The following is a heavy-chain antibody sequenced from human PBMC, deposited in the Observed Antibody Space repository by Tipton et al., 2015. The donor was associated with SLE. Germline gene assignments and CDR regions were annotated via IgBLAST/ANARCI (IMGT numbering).Heavy chain of an antibody. CDR2: IYPNGGT. V-gene: IGHV4-61*02. CDR3: ARVQEGGYYYYGMDV. CDR1: GGSISTGSYY. J-gene: IGHJ6*02. Sequence: TLSLTCTVSGGSISTGSYYWSWIRQPAGKALEWIGRIYPNGGTNYNPSLKSRVTMSVDTSRNQFSLRLRSVTAADTAVYYCARVQEGGYYYYGMDVWGQGTAVTVSS. D-gene: IGHD3-16*01.